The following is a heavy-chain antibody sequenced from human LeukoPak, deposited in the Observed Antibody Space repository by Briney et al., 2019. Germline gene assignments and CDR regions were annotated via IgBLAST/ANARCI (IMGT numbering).Heavy chain of an antibody. Sequence: ASVKVSCKVSGYTLTELFMHWVRQAPGKGLEWMGGFDPEDGETVYVQKFQGRVTMTEDTSTDTAYMELSSLRSEDTAVYYCATATSGITVAGRTGFSYFDYWGQGTLVTVSS. D-gene: IGHD6-13*01. CDR3: ATATSGITVAGRTGFSYFDY. CDR2: FDPEDGET. CDR1: GYTLTELF. J-gene: IGHJ4*02. V-gene: IGHV1-24*01.